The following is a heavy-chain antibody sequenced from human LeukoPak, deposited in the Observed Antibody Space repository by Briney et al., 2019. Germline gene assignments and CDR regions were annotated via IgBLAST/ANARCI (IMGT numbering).Heavy chain of an antibody. Sequence: ASVKVSCKASGYTFTSYDINWVRQATGQGLEWMGWMNPNSGNTGYAQKSQGRVTMTRNTSISTAYMELSSLRSEDTAVYYCARGFVPNYGSGSYYTNWFDPWGQGTLVTVSS. V-gene: IGHV1-8*01. CDR3: ARGFVPNYGSGSYYTNWFDP. CDR1: GYTFTSYD. CDR2: MNPNSGNT. D-gene: IGHD3-10*01. J-gene: IGHJ5*02.